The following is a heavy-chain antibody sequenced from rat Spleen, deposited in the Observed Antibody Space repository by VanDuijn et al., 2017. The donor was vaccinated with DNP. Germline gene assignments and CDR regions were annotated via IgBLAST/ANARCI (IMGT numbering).Heavy chain of an antibody. V-gene: IGHV5-31*01. CDR2: ITSSGGST. CDR1: GFTFNNYW. D-gene: IGHD1-7*01. CDR3: ARSSHTTGNPYYFDY. J-gene: IGHJ2*01. Sequence: EVQLVESGGDLVQPGRSLKLSCVASGFTFNNYWMTWIRQVPGKGLEWVASITSSGGSTYYPDSVKGRFTISRDNAKNTLYLQMNSLRSEDTATYYCARSSHTTGNPYYFDYWGQGVMVTVSS.